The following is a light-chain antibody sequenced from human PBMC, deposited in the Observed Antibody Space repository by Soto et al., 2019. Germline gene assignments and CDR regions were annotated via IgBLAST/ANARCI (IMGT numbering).Light chain of an antibody. Sequence: QSALTQPASVSGSPGQSITISCTGTTSDVGGYNYVSWYQQHPGKAPKLMIYDVSNWPSGIPSRFSGSKSGNTASLTISGLXAEXXADXYXSSYSGSSFVLFGGGTKLXVL. CDR3: SSYSGSSFVL. V-gene: IGLV2-14*01. CDR2: DVS. J-gene: IGLJ2*01. CDR1: TSDVGGYNY.